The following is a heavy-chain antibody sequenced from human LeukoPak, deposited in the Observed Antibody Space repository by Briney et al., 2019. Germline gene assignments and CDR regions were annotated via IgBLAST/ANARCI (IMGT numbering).Heavy chain of an antibody. CDR2: ISYSGST. V-gene: IGHV4-59*01. J-gene: IGHJ1*01. Sequence: SETLSLTCSVSGGSISSYYWNWIRQPPGKGLEWIGSISYSGSTNYNPSLKSRVTISVDTSKNQFSLKLSSVTAADTAVYYCALTIAAADTEYFQHWGQGTLVTVSS. D-gene: IGHD6-13*01. CDR1: GGSISSYY. CDR3: ALTIAAADTEYFQH.